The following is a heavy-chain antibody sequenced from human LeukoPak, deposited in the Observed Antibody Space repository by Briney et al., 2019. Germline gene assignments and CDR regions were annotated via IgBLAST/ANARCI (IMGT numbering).Heavy chain of an antibody. CDR2: INPNSGGT. D-gene: IGHD6-19*01. V-gene: IGHV1-2*02. Sequence: ASVKVSCKASGYTXTGYYMHWVRQAPGQGLEWMGWINPNSGGTNYAQKFQGRVTMTRDTSISTAYMELSRLRSDDTAVYYCARTGYSSGGPSGYAFDIWGQGTMVTVSS. CDR3: ARTGYSSGGPSGYAFDI. CDR1: GYTXTGYY. J-gene: IGHJ3*02.